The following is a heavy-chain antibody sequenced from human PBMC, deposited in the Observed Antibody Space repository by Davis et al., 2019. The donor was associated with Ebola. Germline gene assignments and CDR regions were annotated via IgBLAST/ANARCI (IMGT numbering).Heavy chain of an antibody. D-gene: IGHD6-13*01. V-gene: IGHV3-23*01. CDR2: ISGSGGST. Sequence: GESLKISCAASGFTFSSYAMTWVRQAPGKGLEWVSGISGSGGSTYYADSVKGRFTISRDNSKNTLYLQMNSLRAEDTAVYYCAKDSSSSGYFDYWGQGTLVTVSS. J-gene: IGHJ4*02. CDR3: AKDSSSSGYFDY. CDR1: GFTFSSYA.